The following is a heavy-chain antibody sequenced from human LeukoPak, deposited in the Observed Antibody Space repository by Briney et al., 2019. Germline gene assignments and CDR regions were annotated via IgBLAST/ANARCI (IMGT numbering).Heavy chain of an antibody. J-gene: IGHJ5*02. CDR3: ARGPRRPNWFDP. CDR1: GGSIGSGGYS. V-gene: IGHV4-34*01. Sequence: SETLSLTCAVSGGSIGSGGYSWSWIRQPPGRGLEWIGEINHSGSTNYNPSLKSRVTISVDTSKNQFSLKLSSVTAADTAVYYCARGPRRPNWFDPWGQGTLVTVSS. CDR2: INHSGST.